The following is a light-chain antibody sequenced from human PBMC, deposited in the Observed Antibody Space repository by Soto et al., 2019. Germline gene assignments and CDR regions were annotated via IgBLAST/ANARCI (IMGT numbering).Light chain of an antibody. J-gene: IGKJ1*01. V-gene: IGKV3-20*01. CDR2: GAS. CDR1: QTVRNNY. CDR3: QQYGSSPRT. Sequence: EIVLTQSPGTLSLSPGERATLFCRASQTVRNNYLAWYQQRPGQAPRLLIYGASSRATGIPDRFSGSGSGTDFTLTISRLEPEDFEVYYCQQYGSSPRTFGQGTKVDIK.